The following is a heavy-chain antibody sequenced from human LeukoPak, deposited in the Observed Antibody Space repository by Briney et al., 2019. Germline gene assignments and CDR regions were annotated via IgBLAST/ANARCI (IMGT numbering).Heavy chain of an antibody. J-gene: IGHJ6*02. CDR2: MNPNSGNT. CDR3: ARGVSTVTRKYYYYGMDV. CDR1: GYTFTSYD. D-gene: IGHD4-17*01. V-gene: IGHV1-8*01. Sequence: GASVKVSCKASGYTFTSYDINWVRQATGQGLEWMGWMNPNSGNTGCAQKFRGRVTMTRNTSISTAYMELSSLRSEDTAVYYCARGVSTVTRKYYYYGMDVWGQGTTVTVSS.